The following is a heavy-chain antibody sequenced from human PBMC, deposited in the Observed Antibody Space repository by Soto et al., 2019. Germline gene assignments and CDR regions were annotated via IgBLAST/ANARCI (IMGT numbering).Heavy chain of an antibody. CDR2: IFYDGNNK. J-gene: IGHJ4*02. Sequence: PGGSLRLSCAASGFTFSTYKMHWVRQAPGKGLGWVAVIFYDGNNKYYSDSVKGRFTISRDNSKNTLYLQMNSLRSEDVDIYYCATEEDYGDFDYWRQGTLVTVSS. D-gene: IGHD4-17*01. CDR3: ATEEDYGDFDY. CDR1: GFTFSTYK. V-gene: IGHV3-30*03.